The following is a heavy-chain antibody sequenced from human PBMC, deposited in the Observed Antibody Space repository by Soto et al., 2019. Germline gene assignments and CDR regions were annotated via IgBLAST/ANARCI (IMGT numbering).Heavy chain of an antibody. J-gene: IGHJ4*02. CDR3: AKVAGAGTGAADY. CDR1: GFTFSGYG. D-gene: IGHD6-19*01. Sequence: QVQLVESGGGVVQPGRSLRLSCAASGFTFSGYGMHWVLQAPGKGLAWVAVISSDGSNKYSADSVKGRFTISRDTSTNTLYLQMSRLRAADTAVYFCAKVAGAGTGAADYWGQGTLVTVSS. V-gene: IGHV3-30*18. CDR2: ISSDGSNK.